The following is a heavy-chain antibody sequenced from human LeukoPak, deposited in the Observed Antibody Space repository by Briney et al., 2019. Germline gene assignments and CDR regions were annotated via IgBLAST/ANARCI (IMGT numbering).Heavy chain of an antibody. D-gene: IGHD2-15*01. J-gene: IGHJ4*02. CDR2: IIPIVGTA. CDR3: ARDRPIYCSGGSCYLFDY. V-gene: IGHV1-69*06. Sequence: SVKVSCKASGGTFSSYAIRWVRQAPGQGLEWMGGIIPIVGTANYAQKFQGRVTITADKSTSTAYMELSSLRPEDTAVYYCARDRPIYCSGGSCYLFDYWGQGTLVTVSS. CDR1: GGTFSSYA.